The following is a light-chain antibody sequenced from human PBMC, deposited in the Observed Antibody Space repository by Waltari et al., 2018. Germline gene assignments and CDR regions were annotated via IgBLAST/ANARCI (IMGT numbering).Light chain of an antibody. J-gene: IGKJ1*01. CDR3: QQYNSYSRT. CDR1: QSVDTW. Sequence: DIQMTQSPSTLSAFVGDRVTITCRASQSVDTWLAWYQQKPGKAPKLLISKASNLRSGVPSRFSGSGFGTEFTLTISSLQPDDFATYYCQQYNSYSRTFGQGTKVEIK. V-gene: IGKV1-5*03. CDR2: KAS.